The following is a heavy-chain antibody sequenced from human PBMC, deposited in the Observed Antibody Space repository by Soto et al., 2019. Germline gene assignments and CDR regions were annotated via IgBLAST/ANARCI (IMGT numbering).Heavy chain of an antibody. CDR2: IWYDGSNK. CDR1: GFTFSSYG. J-gene: IGHJ4*02. Sequence: VQLVESGGGMVQPGRSLRLSCAASGFTFSSYGMHWVRQAPGKGQEWVAVIWYDGSNKYYADSVKGRFTISRDNSKNTLYLQMNSLRAEDTAVYYCARDYDSSGYPRYYFDYWGQGTLVTVSS. D-gene: IGHD3-22*01. V-gene: IGHV3-33*01. CDR3: ARDYDSSGYPRYYFDY.